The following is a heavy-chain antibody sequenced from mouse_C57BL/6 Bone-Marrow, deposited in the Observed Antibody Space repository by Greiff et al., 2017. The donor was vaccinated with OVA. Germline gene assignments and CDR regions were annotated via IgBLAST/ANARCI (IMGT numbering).Heavy chain of an antibody. D-gene: IGHD1-1*01. CDR2: IFPGSGST. CDR1: GYTFTDYY. J-gene: IGHJ4*01. V-gene: IGHV1-75*01. CDR3: ASAYYYGSRPLAMDY. Sequence: QVQLQQSGPELVKPGASVKISCKASGYTFTDYYINWVKQRPGQGLEWIGWIFPGSGSTYYNEKFKGKATLTVDKSSSTAYMLLSSLTSEDSAVYFCASAYYYGSRPLAMDYWGQGTSVTVSS.